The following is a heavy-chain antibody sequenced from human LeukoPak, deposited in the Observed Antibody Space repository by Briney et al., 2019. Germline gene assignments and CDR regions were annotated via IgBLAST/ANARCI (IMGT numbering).Heavy chain of an antibody. V-gene: IGHV4-34*01. Sequence: SETLSLTCAVYGGSFSGYYWTWIRQPPGKGLEWIGEINHRGSTNYNPSLKSRVSMSIDTSKNQFSLRLSSVTAADTAVYYCANLGPYYYDSSRYEGFDIWGQGTMVTVSS. D-gene: IGHD3-22*01. CDR1: GGSFSGYY. CDR3: ANLGPYYYDSSRYEGFDI. CDR2: INHRGST. J-gene: IGHJ3*02.